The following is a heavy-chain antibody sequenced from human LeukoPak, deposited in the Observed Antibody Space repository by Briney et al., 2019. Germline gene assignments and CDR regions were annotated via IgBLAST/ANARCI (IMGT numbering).Heavy chain of an antibody. CDR2: IYYSGST. CDR3: EGGIAAAGGGDY. D-gene: IGHD6-13*01. V-gene: IGHV4-39*07. CDR1: GGSISTSSYY. J-gene: IGHJ4*02. Sequence: SETLSLTCTVSGGSISTSSYYWGWIRQPPGKGLEWIGSIYYSGSTYYNPSLKSRVTISVDTSKNQFSLKLSSVTAADTAVYYCEGGIAAAGGGDYWGQGTLVTVSS.